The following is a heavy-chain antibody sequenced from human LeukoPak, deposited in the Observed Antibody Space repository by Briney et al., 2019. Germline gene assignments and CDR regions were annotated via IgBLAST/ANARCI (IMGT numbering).Heavy chain of an antibody. CDR3: AAQGGFDY. CDR2: ISSSGSDK. D-gene: IGHD3-16*01. J-gene: IGHJ4*02. V-gene: IGHV3-21*06. CDR1: GFSFSSYT. Sequence: KAGGSLRLSCAASGFSFSSYTMNWVRQAPGKGLEWVSSISSSGSDKYYADSVKGRFTISRDNAKNSLYLQMNSLGVEDTAVYYCAAQGGFDYWGQGTLVTVSS.